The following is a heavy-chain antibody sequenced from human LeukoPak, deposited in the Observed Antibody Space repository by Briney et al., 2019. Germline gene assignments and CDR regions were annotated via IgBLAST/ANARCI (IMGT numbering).Heavy chain of an antibody. CDR1: GGSFSGYY. D-gene: IGHD3-9*01. V-gene: IGHV4-34*01. CDR2: IYYSGST. CDR3: ARDLYDILTGYPYYFDY. Sequence: PSETLSLTCAVYGGSFSGYYWGWIRQPPGKGLEWIGSIYYSGSTYYNPSLKSRVTISVDTSKNQFSLKLSSVTAADTAVYYCARDLYDILTGYPYYFDYWGQGTLVTVSS. J-gene: IGHJ4*02.